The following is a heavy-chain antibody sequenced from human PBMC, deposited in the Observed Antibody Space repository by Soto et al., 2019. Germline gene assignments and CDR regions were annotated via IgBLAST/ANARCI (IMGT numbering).Heavy chain of an antibody. V-gene: IGHV3-30*18. J-gene: IGHJ4*02. Sequence: QVQLVESGGGVVQPGRSLRLSCAASGFTFSSYGMHWVRQAPGKGLEWVAVISYDGSNKYYADSVKGRFTISRDNSKNTLYLQMNSLRAEDTAVYYCAKPPPGIAVAAAGDYWGQGTLVTVSS. CDR1: GFTFSSYG. CDR2: ISYDGSNK. CDR3: AKPPPGIAVAAAGDY. D-gene: IGHD6-19*01.